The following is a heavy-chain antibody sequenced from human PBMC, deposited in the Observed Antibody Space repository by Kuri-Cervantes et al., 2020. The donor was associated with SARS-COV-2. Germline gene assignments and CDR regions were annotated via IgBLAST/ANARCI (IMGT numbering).Heavy chain of an antibody. CDR2: IYYSGST. D-gene: IGHD5-24*01. CDR3: ARDRSLDV. CDR1: GGSISNYY. J-gene: IGHJ6*04. V-gene: IGHV4-59*05. Sequence: SETLSLTCTVSGGSISNYYWSWIRQPPGKGLEWIGSIYYSGSTYYNPSLKSRVTISVDTSKNQFSLKLSSVTAADTAVYYCARDRSLDVWGKGTTVTVSS.